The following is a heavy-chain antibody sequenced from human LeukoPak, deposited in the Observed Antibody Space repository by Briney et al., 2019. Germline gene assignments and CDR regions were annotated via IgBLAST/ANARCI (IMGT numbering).Heavy chain of an antibody. D-gene: IGHD3-3*01. J-gene: IGHJ3*02. V-gene: IGHV3-23*01. CDR1: GFTFFTYT. CDR2: VSGSGDNT. CDR3: AKINIPDSWSGDPNDAFDI. Sequence: PGGSLRLSFAASGFTFFTYTMSWVRQTPGRRLEWVSAVSGSGDNTYYGDYMKGRFTVSRDNSKNTLYLQVNSLSDEDTAIYYCAKINIPDSWSGDPNDAFDIWGQGTMVTVSS.